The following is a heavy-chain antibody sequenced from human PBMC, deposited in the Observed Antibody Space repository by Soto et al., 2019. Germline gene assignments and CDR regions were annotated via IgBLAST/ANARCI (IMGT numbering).Heavy chain of an antibody. J-gene: IGHJ6*02. V-gene: IGHV3-30-3*01. CDR3: ARDKGRIHDYSNSAELKNYYYYYGMDV. Sequence: QVQLVESGGGVVQPGRSLRLSCAASGFTFSSYAMHWVRQAPGKGLEWVAVISYDGSNKYYADSVKGRFTISRDNSKNTLYLQMNSLRAEDTAVYYCARDKGRIHDYSNSAELKNYYYYYGMDVWGQGTTVTVSS. D-gene: IGHD4-4*01. CDR1: GFTFSSYA. CDR2: ISYDGSNK.